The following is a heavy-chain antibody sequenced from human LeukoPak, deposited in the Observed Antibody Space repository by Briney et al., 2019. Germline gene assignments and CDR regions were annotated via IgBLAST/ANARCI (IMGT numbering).Heavy chain of an antibody. D-gene: IGHD7-27*01. CDR1: GGSISSSSYY. CDR3: ARHDPIWGDY. J-gene: IGHJ4*02. Sequence: SETLSLTCTVSGGSISSSSYYWGWIRQPPGKGLEWIGSIYYSGSTYYNPSLKSRVTISVDTSKNQFSLKLSSVTAADTAVYYCARHDPIWGDYWGQGTLVTVSS. V-gene: IGHV4-39*01. CDR2: IYYSGST.